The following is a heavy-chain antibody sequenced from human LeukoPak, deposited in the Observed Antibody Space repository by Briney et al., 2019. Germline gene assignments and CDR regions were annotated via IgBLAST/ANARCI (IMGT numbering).Heavy chain of an antibody. V-gene: IGHV1-69*13. CDR3: ARGLYDFWSGFENWFDP. D-gene: IGHD3-3*01. CDR2: IIPIFGTA. CDR1: GGTFSSYA. Sequence: SVKVSCKASGGTFSSYAISWVRQAPGQGLEWMGGIIPIFGTANYAQKFQGRVTITAGESTSTAYMELSSLRSEDTAVYYCARGLYDFWSGFENWFDPWGQGTLVTVSS. J-gene: IGHJ5*02.